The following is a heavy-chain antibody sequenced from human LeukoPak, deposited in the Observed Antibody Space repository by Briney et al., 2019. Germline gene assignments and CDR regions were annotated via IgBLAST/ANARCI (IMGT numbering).Heavy chain of an antibody. CDR3: ARAPDGSYYYYMDV. CDR2: IYTSGST. J-gene: IGHJ6*03. CDR1: GGSTSSYY. Sequence: KPSETRSLTCTVSGGSTSSYYWSWIRQPAGKGLEWIGRIYTSGSTNYNPSLKSRVTMSVDTSKNQFSLKLSSVTAADTAVYYCARAPDGSYYYYMDVWGKGTTVTVSS. V-gene: IGHV4-4*07. D-gene: IGHD3-10*01.